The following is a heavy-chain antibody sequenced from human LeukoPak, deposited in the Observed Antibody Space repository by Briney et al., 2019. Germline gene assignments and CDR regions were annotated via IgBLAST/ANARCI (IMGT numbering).Heavy chain of an antibody. J-gene: IGHJ4*02. CDR3: AKGPWLAYPYYFDY. V-gene: IGHV3-53*01. CDR2: IYSGGST. CDR1: GFTVSSND. Sequence: GRSLRLSCAASGFTVSSNDMSWVRQAPGKGLECISVIYSGGSTDYADSVKGRLTISRDNSKITLYLQMNSLRAEDTAVYYCAKGPWLAYPYYFDYWGQGTLVTVSS. D-gene: IGHD6-19*01.